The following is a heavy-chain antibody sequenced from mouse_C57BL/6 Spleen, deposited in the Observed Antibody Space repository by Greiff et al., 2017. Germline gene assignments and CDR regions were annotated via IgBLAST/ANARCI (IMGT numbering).Heavy chain of an antibody. CDR2: ISSGSSTI. V-gene: IGHV5-17*01. D-gene: IGHD4-1*01. J-gene: IGHJ2*01. CDR3: AGDRNWDGVDD. CDR1: GFTFSDYG. Sequence: DVKLVESGGGLVKPGGSLKLSCAASGFTFSDYGMHWVRQAPEKGLEWVAYISSGSSTIYYADTVKGRFTISRDNAKNTLFLQMTSLRSEDTAMYYCAGDRNWDGVDDWGQGTTLTVSS.